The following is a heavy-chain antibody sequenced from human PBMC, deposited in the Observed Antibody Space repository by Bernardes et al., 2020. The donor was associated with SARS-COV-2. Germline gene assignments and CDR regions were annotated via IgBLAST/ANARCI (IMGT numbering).Heavy chain of an antibody. Sequence: ASVKVSCKASRYTFTIYYIHWVRQAPGQGLEWMGWLNAHSGVTNYAQKFQGRVTMTRDTSTSTAYMELSRLRSDDTAMYYCARDYYGSGSYPDSWGQGTLVTVSS. V-gene: IGHV1-2*02. CDR1: RYTFTIYY. J-gene: IGHJ4*02. CDR2: LNAHSGVT. D-gene: IGHD3-10*01. CDR3: ARDYYGSGSYPDS.